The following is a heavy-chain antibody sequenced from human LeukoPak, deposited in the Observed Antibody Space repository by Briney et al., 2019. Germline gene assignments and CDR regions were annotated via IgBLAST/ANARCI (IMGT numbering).Heavy chain of an antibody. CDR1: GFTFDDYA. V-gene: IGHV3-9*01. CDR2: ISWNSGSI. Sequence: GGSLGLSCAASGFTFDDYAMHWVRQAPGKGLEWVSGISWNSGSIGYADSVKGRFTISRDNAKNSLYLQMNRLRAEDTALYYCAKISYSGYDDDAFDIWGQGTMVTVSS. D-gene: IGHD5-12*01. CDR3: AKISYSGYDDDAFDI. J-gene: IGHJ3*02.